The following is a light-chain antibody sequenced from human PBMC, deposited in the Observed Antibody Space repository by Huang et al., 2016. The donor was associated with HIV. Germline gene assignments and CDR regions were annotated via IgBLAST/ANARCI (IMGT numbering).Light chain of an antibody. CDR3: MQALQTPRT. Sequence: DIVMTQSPLSLPVTPGEPASISCRSIQSLLHSDGYNYLDWYLQRPGQSPQLLIYLGSNRASGVPDRFSGSGSGTDFTLKISRLEAEDVGVYYCMQALQTPRTFGGGTKVEIK. CDR2: LGS. V-gene: IGKV2-28*01. CDR1: QSLLHSDGYNY. J-gene: IGKJ4*01.